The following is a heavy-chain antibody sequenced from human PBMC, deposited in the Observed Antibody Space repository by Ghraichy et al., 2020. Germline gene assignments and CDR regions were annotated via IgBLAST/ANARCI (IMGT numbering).Heavy chain of an antibody. J-gene: IGHJ4*02. V-gene: IGHV3-74*01. CDR2: INSDGSST. D-gene: IGHD6-13*01. CDR3: VRAAYSSGWYPFDY. Sequence: LSLTCAASGFTFTSYWMHWVRQAPGKGLVWVSRINSDGSSTTYADSVKGRFTVSRDNAKNTLYLQMNSLRDEDTAVYYCVRAAYSSGWYPFDYWGQGTLVTVSS. CDR1: GFTFTSYW.